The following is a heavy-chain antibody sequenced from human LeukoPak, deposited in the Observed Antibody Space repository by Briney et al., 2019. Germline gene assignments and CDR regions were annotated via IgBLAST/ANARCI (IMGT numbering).Heavy chain of an antibody. D-gene: IGHD5-18*01. Sequence: GSLRLSCAASGFTFSSYAMSWVRQAPGKGLEWVSAISGGGGSTYYADSVKGRFTISRDNSKNTLYLQMSSLRAEDTAVYYCAKDSMALEFGSSYGYYRYWGQGTLVTVSS. J-gene: IGHJ4*02. V-gene: IGHV3-23*01. CDR1: GFTFSSYA. CDR2: ISGGGGST. CDR3: AKDSMALEFGSSYGYYRY.